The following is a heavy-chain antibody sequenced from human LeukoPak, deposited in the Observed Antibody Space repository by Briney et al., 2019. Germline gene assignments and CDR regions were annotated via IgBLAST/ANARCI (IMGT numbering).Heavy chain of an antibody. CDR2: IIPIFGTA. CDR1: GGTFSSYA. CDR3: ARDGSGYSGSSLHYYYYMDV. V-gene: IGHV1-69*13. D-gene: IGHD5-12*01. J-gene: IGHJ6*03. Sequence: GASVKVSCKASGGTFSSYAISWVRQAPGQGLEWMGGIIPIFGTANYAQKFRGRVTITADESTSTAYMELSSLRSEDTAVYYCARDGSGYSGSSLHYYYYMDVWGKGTTVTVSS.